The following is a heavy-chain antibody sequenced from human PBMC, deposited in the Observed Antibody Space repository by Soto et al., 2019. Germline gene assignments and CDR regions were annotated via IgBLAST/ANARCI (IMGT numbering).Heavy chain of an antibody. V-gene: IGHV1-3*01. CDR3: AREGGVDDFWSGYYKRDYYYYGMDV. CDR1: GYTFTSYA. J-gene: IGHJ6*02. D-gene: IGHD3-3*01. CDR2: INAGNGNT. Sequence: ASVKVSCKASGYTFTSYAMHWVRQAPGQRLEWMGWINAGNGNTKYSQKFQGRVTITRDTSASTAYMELSSLRSEDTAVYYCAREGGVDDFWSGYYKRDYYYYGMDVWGQGTMVTVSS.